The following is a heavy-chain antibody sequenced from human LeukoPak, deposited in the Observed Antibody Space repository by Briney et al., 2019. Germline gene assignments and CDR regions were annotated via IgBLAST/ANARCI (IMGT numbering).Heavy chain of an antibody. CDR3: SRGRDRSKAGDH. J-gene: IGHJ4*02. D-gene: IGHD5-24*01. Sequence: SETLSLTCDVSGGSFDDYYCSWIRHPPGKGLEWIGEIHPHGIFYYNSSLMSRVTISIDTSKSQFSLRLTSVTAADTAIYYCSRGRDRSKAGDHWGQGSLVTVSS. CDR2: IHPHGIF. V-gene: IGHV4-34*01. CDR1: GGSFDDYY.